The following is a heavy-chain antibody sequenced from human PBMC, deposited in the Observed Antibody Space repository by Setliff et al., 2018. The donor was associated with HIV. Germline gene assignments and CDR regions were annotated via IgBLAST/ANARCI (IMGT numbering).Heavy chain of an antibody. Sequence: PSETLSLTCTVSGGSISSGSYYWSWIRQPAGKGLEWIERIYTSGSTNYNPSLKSRVTISGDTSKNQFSLRLSSVTSADTAVYYCARGGSAVAGPAEYFQHWGQGTLVTVSS. J-gene: IGHJ1*01. CDR1: GGSISSGSYY. CDR3: ARGGSAVAGPAEYFQH. V-gene: IGHV4-61*02. CDR2: IYTSGST. D-gene: IGHD6-19*01.